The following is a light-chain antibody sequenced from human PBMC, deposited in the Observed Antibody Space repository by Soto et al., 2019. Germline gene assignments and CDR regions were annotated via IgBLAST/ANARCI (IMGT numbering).Light chain of an antibody. CDR3: QHYNSYSEA. CDR1: QTISSW. J-gene: IGKJ1*01. V-gene: IGKV1-5*03. Sequence: DIRVSHSPSTLSGSVGDRVTITCRASQTISSWLAWYQQKPGKAPKLLIYKASTLKSGVPSRFSGSGSGTEFTLTISSLQPDDFATYYCQHYNSYSEAFGQGTKV. CDR2: KAS.